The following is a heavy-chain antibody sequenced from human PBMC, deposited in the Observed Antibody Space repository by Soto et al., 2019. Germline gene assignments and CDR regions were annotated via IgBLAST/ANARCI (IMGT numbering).Heavy chain of an antibody. J-gene: IGHJ4*02. CDR2: ISGSGGST. D-gene: IGHD3-3*01. CDR3: AKRGITIFGVATSGYDY. CDR1: GFTFSSYA. Sequence: PGGSLRLSCAASGFTFSSYAMSWVRQAPGKGLEWVSAISGSGGSTYYADSVKGRFTISRDNSKNTLYLQMNSLRAEDTAVYYCAKRGITIFGVATSGYDYWGQGNLVTVS. V-gene: IGHV3-23*01.